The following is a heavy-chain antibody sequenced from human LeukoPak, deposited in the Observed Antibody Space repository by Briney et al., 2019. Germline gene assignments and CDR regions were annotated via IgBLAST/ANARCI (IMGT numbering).Heavy chain of an antibody. CDR1: GFTFNTYA. CDR3: AKDQSDKGSYAAFDY. Sequence: GGSLRLSCAASGFTFNTYAMNWVRQAPGKGLEWVSAIGGSGDNTYYADSVKGRFTISRDNSKNTVYLQMSSLRAEDTAVYYCAKDQSDKGSYAAFDYWGQGTLVTVSS. J-gene: IGHJ4*02. V-gene: IGHV3-23*01. CDR2: IGGSGDNT. D-gene: IGHD3-10*01.